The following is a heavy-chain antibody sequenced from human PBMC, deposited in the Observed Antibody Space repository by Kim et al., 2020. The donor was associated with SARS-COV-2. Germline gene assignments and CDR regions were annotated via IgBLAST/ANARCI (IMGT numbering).Heavy chain of an antibody. V-gene: IGHV4-39*07. Sequence: STPSLKSRVTISVDTSKNQFSLKLSSVTAADTAVYYCARGQQWLVANIDYWGQGTLVTVSS. J-gene: IGHJ4*02. CDR3: ARGQQWLVANIDY. D-gene: IGHD6-19*01.